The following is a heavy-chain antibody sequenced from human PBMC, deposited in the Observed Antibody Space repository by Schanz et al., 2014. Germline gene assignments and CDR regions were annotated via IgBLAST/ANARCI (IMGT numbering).Heavy chain of an antibody. D-gene: IGHD3-3*01. CDR1: GYTFTDYG. J-gene: IGHJ4*02. CDR3: ARRFDFWDR. Sequence: QVQVVQSGAEVKKPGASVKVSCKASGYTFTDYGVIWVRQAPGQGLEWVGWISTFRNEDTNSAQRFQGRLTMTTDTATSTAYMELRSLRSDDTAVYYCARRFDFWDRWGQGTLVIVSS. CDR2: ISTFRNEDT. V-gene: IGHV1-18*01.